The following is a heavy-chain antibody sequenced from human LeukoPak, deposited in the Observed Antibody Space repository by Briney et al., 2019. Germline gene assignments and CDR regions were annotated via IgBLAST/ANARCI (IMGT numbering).Heavy chain of an antibody. D-gene: IGHD3-10*01. Sequence: ASVKVSCKASGYIFTSYGISWVRQAPGQGLEWMGWISAYNGNTNYAQKLQGRVTMTTDTSTSTAYMELRSLRSDDTAVYYCARESALSMVRGVHLNDAFDIWGQVTMVTVSS. V-gene: IGHV1-18*04. CDR3: ARESALSMVRGVHLNDAFDI. J-gene: IGHJ3*02. CDR2: ISAYNGNT. CDR1: GYIFTSYG.